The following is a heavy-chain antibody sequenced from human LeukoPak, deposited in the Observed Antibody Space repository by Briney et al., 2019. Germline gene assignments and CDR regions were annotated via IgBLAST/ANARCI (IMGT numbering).Heavy chain of an antibody. CDR3: AREDSSGWYYFDY. Sequence: GGSLRLSCAASRFTFSSYAMSWVRQAPGKGLEWVANIKQDGSEKYYVDSVKGRFTISRDNAKNSLYLQMNSLRAEDTAVYYCAREDSSGWYYFDYWGQGTLVTVSS. D-gene: IGHD6-19*01. J-gene: IGHJ4*02. CDR1: RFTFSSYA. V-gene: IGHV3-7*01. CDR2: IKQDGSEK.